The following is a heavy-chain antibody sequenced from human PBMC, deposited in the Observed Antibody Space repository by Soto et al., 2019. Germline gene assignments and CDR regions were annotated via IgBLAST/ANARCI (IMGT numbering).Heavy chain of an antibody. CDR1: GYTFASYG. J-gene: IGHJ3*02. CDR3: ARTGGSGWYGAFDI. V-gene: IGHV1-18*01. CDR2: ISAYNGNT. D-gene: IGHD6-19*01. Sequence: ASVKVSCKASGYTFASYGSRWVRQAPGQGLEWMGWISAYNGNTNYAQKLQGRVTMTTDTSTSTAYMGLRSLRSDNTAVYYCARTGGSGWYGAFDIWGQGTMLTVSS.